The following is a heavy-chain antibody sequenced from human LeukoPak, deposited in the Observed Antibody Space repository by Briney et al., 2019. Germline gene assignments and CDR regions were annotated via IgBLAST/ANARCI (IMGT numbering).Heavy chain of an antibody. D-gene: IGHD3-22*01. V-gene: IGHV1-2*02. CDR2: INPNSGGT. CDR1: GYTFTGYY. Sequence: GASVKVSCKASGYTFTGYYMHWVRQAPGQGLEWMGWINPNSGGTNYAQKFQGRVTMTRDTSISTAYMELSRLRSDDTAVYYCARVNGYYYDSSGYYRNYFDYWGQGTLVTVSS. J-gene: IGHJ4*02. CDR3: ARVNGYYYDSSGYYRNYFDY.